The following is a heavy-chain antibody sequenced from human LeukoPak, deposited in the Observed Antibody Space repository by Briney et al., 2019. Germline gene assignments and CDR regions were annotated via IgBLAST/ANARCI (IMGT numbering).Heavy chain of an antibody. CDR2: IKSKTDGGTT. J-gene: IGHJ6*03. V-gene: IGHV3-15*01. D-gene: IGHD1/OR15-1a*01. CDR1: GFTFSNAW. Sequence: GGSLRLSCAASGFTFSNAWMSWVRQAPGKGLEWVGRIKSKTDGGTTDYAAPVKGRFTISRDDSKNTLYLQMNSLKTEDTAVYYCTTEAPEQVDYYYYYMDVWGKGTTVTVSS. CDR3: TTEAPEQVDYYYYYMDV.